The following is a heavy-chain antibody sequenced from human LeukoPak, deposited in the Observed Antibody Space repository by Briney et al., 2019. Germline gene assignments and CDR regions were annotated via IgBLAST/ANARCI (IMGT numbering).Heavy chain of an antibody. J-gene: IGHJ6*02. Sequence: GESLKTSCKGSGYSFTSYWIGWVRQMPGKGLEWMGIIYPGDSDTRYSPSFQGQVTISADKSISTAYLQWSSLKASDTAMYYSACPFGKGYYGMDVWGQGTTVTVSS. CDR3: ACPFGKGYYGMDV. V-gene: IGHV5-51*01. D-gene: IGHD3-10*01. CDR2: IYPGDSDT. CDR1: GYSFTSYW.